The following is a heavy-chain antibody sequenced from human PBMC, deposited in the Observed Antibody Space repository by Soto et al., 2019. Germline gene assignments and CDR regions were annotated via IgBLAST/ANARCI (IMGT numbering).Heavy chain of an antibody. Sequence: SETLSLTFTVSGGSINSSDYYWGWVRQPPGKGLEWIGRIYYSGSTHYSPSLKSRVTISVDTSKNQFSLKLSSVTAADTAVYYCARVLMTAYSDQWGQGTLVTVS. V-gene: IGHV4-39*01. CDR3: ARVLMTAYSDQ. CDR2: IYYSGST. CDR1: GGSINSSDYY. J-gene: IGHJ4*02. D-gene: IGHD3-9*01.